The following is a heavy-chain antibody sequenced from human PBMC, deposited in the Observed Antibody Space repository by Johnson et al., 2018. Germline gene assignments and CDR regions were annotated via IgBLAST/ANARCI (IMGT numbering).Heavy chain of an antibody. Sequence: QVQLVESGGGLVKPGGSLRLSCAASGFTFSDYYMSWIRQAPGKGLEWVSYISSSGSTIYYADSVKGRFTISRDNAKKSLYLEMNSLRAEDTAVYYCERRGIAVSGPHYYYYGMDVWGQGTTVTVSS. CDR1: GFTFSDYY. J-gene: IGHJ6*02. CDR2: ISSSGSTI. CDR3: ERRGIAVSGPHYYYYGMDV. D-gene: IGHD6-19*01. V-gene: IGHV3-11*01.